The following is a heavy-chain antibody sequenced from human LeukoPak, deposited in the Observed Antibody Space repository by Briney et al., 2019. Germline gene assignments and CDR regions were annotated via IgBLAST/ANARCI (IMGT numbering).Heavy chain of an antibody. CDR2: ISGSGAST. J-gene: IGHJ3*02. D-gene: IGHD2/OR15-2a*01. CDR1: GFTLSSYA. Sequence: GGSLRLSCAASGFTLSSYAMTWVRQAPGKGLEWVSGISGSGASTYYVDSVKGRFTISRDTSKNTLYLQMNSPRAEDTAVYYCAKTLKLSRDAFDIWGQGTMVTVS. CDR3: AKTLKLSRDAFDI. V-gene: IGHV3-23*01.